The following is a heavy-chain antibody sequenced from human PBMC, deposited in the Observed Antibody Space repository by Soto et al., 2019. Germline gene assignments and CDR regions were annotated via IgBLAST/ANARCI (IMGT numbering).Heavy chain of an antibody. CDR1: GFTFSSYA. Sequence: GGSLRLSCAASGFTFSSYAMSLVRQAPGKGLEWVSAISGSGGSTYYADSVKGRFTISRDNSKNTLYLQMNSLRAEDTAVYYYAKDGGITMVRGVYYYYGMDVGGQGTRVTVSS. CDR2: ISGSGGST. D-gene: IGHD3-10*01. CDR3: AKDGGITMVRGVYYYYGMDV. V-gene: IGHV3-23*01. J-gene: IGHJ6*02.